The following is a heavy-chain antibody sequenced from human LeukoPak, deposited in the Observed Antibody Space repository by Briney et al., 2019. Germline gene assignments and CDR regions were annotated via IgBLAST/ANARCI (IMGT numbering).Heavy chain of an antibody. CDR3: AKEYGSGSYYIDY. CDR2: IYSGGTT. CDR1: GFTVSTNY. J-gene: IGHJ4*02. Sequence: GGSLRLSCAASGFTVSTNYMSWVRQAPGKGLEWVSVIYSGGTTYYADSVKGRFTISRDNSKNTLYLQMNSLRADDTAVYFCAKEYGSGSYYIDYWGQGTLVTVSS. V-gene: IGHV3-66*01. D-gene: IGHD3-10*01.